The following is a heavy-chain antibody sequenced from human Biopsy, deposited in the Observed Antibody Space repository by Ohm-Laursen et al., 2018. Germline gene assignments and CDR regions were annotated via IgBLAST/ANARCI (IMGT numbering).Heavy chain of an antibody. V-gene: IGHV3-53*01. J-gene: IGHJ4*02. CDR2: IYLDGNT. CDR1: GFTVSTTY. CDR3: VRGRAY. Sequence: GSLRPSCTASGFTVSTTYMSWVRQAPGKGLEWVSIIYLDGNTYYTDSVKGRFTISRDNSKNALYLQMNSLRPADTAKYYCVRGRAYWGQGTLVTVSS.